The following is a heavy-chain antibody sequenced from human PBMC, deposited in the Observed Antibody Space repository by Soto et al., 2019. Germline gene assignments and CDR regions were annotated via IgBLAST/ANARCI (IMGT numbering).Heavy chain of an antibody. CDR3: ARMYYYDSSGYQYGMDV. Sequence: AESLTISCQVSGYSFTSYWIGWVLQMPGKGLEWMGIIYPGDSDTRYSPSFQGQVTISADKSISTAYLQWSSLKASDTAMYYCARMYYYDSSGYQYGMDVWGQGTTVTVSS. D-gene: IGHD3-22*01. V-gene: IGHV5-51*01. J-gene: IGHJ6*02. CDR2: IYPGDSDT. CDR1: GYSFTSYW.